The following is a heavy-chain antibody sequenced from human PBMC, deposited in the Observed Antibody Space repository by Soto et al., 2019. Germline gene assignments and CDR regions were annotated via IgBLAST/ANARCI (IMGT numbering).Heavy chain of an antibody. D-gene: IGHD3-10*01. J-gene: IGHJ4*02. CDR2: IHYSGST. Sequence: SETLSLTCTVSGGSISSGGYFWNWIRQPPGKGLEWIGYIHYSGSTNYNPSLKSRVTISVDTSKNQFSLKLSSVTAADTAVYYCARLTRVTMVRGAEDKHPYFDYWGQGTLVTVSS. CDR3: ARLTRVTMVRGAEDKHPYFDY. CDR1: GGSISSGGYF. V-gene: IGHV4-61*08.